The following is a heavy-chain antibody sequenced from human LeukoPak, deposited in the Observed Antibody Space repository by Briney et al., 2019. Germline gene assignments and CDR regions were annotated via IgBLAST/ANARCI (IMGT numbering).Heavy chain of an antibody. D-gene: IGHD6-19*01. J-gene: IGHJ4*02. CDR2: IYYSGST. V-gene: IGHV4-39*07. CDR1: GGSISSSSYY. CDR3: ARDLDGILVFDY. Sequence: SETLSLTCTVSGGSISSSSYYWGWIRQPPWKGLEWIGSIYYSGSTYYNPSLKSRVTISVDTSKNQFSLKLSSVTAADTAVYYCARDLDGILVFDYWGQGTLVTVSS.